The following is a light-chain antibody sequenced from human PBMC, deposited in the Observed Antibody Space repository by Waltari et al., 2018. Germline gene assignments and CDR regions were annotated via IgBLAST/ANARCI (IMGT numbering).Light chain of an antibody. CDR3: QQYNTYSS. V-gene: IGKV1-5*03. J-gene: IGKJ2*01. Sequence: DIQMTQSPSTLSASVGDRVTITCRSSQSISNWLAWYQQKPGKAPNLLIYKASILKSGVPSRFSGSGSGTQFTRTISSLQPGDFATYYCQQYNTYSSFGQGTKLEIK. CDR1: QSISNW. CDR2: KAS.